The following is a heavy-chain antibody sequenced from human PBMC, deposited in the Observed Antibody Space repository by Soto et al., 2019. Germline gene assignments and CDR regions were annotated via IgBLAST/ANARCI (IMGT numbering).Heavy chain of an antibody. Sequence: GGSLRLSCASSGFTLSMSAVNWVRQAPGKGLEWLSYISDSGDRTYYADSVKGRFTISRDRSKNTVSLQMDSLRAEDTAVYYCAKDRGIIVKAGDAFDVWGQGTKVTVSS. CDR1: GFTLSMSA. V-gene: IGHV3-23*01. J-gene: IGHJ3*01. CDR2: ISDSGDRT. D-gene: IGHD3-16*02. CDR3: AKDRGIIVKAGDAFDV.